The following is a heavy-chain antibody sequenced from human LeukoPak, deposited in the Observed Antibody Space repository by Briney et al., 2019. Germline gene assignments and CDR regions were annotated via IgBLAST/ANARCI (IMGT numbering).Heavy chain of an antibody. Sequence: PSETLSLTCTVSGGSISSYYWSWIRQPPGKGLEWIGEINHSGSTNYNPSLKSRVTISVDTSKNQFSLKLSSVTAADTAVYYCAVEQLAQLYDYWGQGTLVTVSS. J-gene: IGHJ4*02. D-gene: IGHD6-13*01. CDR1: GGSISSYY. V-gene: IGHV4-34*01. CDR3: AVEQLAQLYDY. CDR2: INHSGST.